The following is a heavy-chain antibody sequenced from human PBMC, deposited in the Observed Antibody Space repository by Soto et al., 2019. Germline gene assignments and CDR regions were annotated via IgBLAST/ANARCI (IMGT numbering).Heavy chain of an antibody. Sequence: PGESLKISCKGSGYSFTSYWISWVRQMPGKGLEWMGRIDPSDSYTNYSPSFQGHVTISADKSISTAYLQWSSLKASDTAMYYCARSVRGNTPNPEYYFDYWGQGTLVTVSS. CDR3: ARSVRGNTPNPEYYFDY. CDR1: GYSFTSYW. D-gene: IGHD3-10*02. V-gene: IGHV5-10-1*01. J-gene: IGHJ4*02. CDR2: IDPSDSYT.